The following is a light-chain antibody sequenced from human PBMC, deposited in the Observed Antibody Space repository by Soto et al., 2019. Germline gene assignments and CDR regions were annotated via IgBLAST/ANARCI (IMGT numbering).Light chain of an antibody. J-gene: IGKJ4*01. CDR2: DAS. V-gene: IGKV1-33*01. CDR3: QHYDNLLLT. Sequence: DIQMTQSPSSLSASVGDRVTITCQASQDINTYLNWYQQKPGKAPNLLIYDASKLETGVPSRCSGGGSGTDFPFTLTSLQPDDIATYFCQHYDNLLLTFGGGTKVEL. CDR1: QDINTY.